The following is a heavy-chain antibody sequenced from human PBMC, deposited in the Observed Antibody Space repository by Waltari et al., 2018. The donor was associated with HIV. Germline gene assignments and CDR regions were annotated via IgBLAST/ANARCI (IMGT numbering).Heavy chain of an antibody. D-gene: IGHD3-10*01. V-gene: IGHV3-30*18. J-gene: IGHJ4*02. CDR1: GFTFSSYG. CDR3: AKDYYGSGSYMVDY. Sequence: QVQLVESGGGVVQPGRSLRLSCAASGFTFSSYGMHWVRQAPGKGLEWVAVISYDGSNKYYADSVKGRFTISRDNSKNTLYLQMNSLRAEDTAVYYCAKDYYGSGSYMVDYWGQGTLVTVSS. CDR2: ISYDGSNK.